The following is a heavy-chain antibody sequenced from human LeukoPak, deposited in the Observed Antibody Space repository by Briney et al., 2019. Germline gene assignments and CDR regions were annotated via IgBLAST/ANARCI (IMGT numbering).Heavy chain of an antibody. J-gene: IGHJ2*01. Sequence: GGSLRLSCAASGFTFSSYAMSWVRQAPGKGLEWVSAIGGSGGSTYYADSVKGRFTISRDNSKNTLYLQMNSLRAEDTAVYYCAKDTASSWWYFDLWGRGTLVTVSS. D-gene: IGHD5-18*01. V-gene: IGHV3-23*01. CDR1: GFTFSSYA. CDR2: IGGSGGST. CDR3: AKDTASSWWYFDL.